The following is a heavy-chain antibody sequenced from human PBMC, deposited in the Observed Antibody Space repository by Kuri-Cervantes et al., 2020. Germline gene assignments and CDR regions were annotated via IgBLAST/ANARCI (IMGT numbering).Heavy chain of an antibody. Sequence: SETLSLTCAVSGYSISSGYYWGWIRQPPGKGLEWIVSIYPSGSTYYNPSLKSRVTISVDTSKNQFSLKLSSVTAADTAVYYCAGEVTNRGYWGQGTLVTVSS. CDR1: GYSISSGYY. CDR2: IYPSGST. J-gene: IGHJ4*02. D-gene: IGHD3-10*01. CDR3: AGEVTNRGY. V-gene: IGHV4-38-2*01.